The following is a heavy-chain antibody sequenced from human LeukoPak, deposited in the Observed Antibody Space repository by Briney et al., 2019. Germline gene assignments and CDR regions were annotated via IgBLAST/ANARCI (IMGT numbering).Heavy chain of an antibody. Sequence: GGSLRLSCAASGFTFSSYAMTWVRQAPGKGLEWVSNISGRGGSTYYADSVKGRFTISRDNSKNTLYLQMNSLRAEDTAVYYCAKSVGGTGDPVDYWGQGTLVIVSA. CDR2: ISGRGGST. V-gene: IGHV3-23*01. CDR3: AKSVGGTGDPVDY. J-gene: IGHJ4*02. CDR1: GFTFSSYA. D-gene: IGHD6-19*01.